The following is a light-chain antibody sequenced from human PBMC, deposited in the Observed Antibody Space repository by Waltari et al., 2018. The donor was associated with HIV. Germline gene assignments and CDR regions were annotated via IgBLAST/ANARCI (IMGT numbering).Light chain of an antibody. CDR1: QPVSSW. J-gene: IGKJ1*01. V-gene: IGKV1-12*01. CDR2: ATS. CDR3: QQANSFPWT. Sequence: DIEMTQSPSSVSASLGDTLTITCRACQPVSSWLTWYQQRPGRSPELLIFATSILQTGVPSRFSGRGSGTNFTLTISSLQAEDFATYYCQQANSFPWTFGQGTKVEVK.